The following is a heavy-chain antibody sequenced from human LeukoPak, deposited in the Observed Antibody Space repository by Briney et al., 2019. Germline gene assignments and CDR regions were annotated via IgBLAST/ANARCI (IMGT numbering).Heavy chain of an antibody. Sequence: ASVKVSCKASGYTFTSYGISWVRQAPGQGLEWMGWVSAYNGNTNYAQKLQGRVTMTTDTSTSTAYMELSSLRSEDTAVYYCATQLPITMIVVVITQFDYWGQGTLVTVSS. CDR3: ATQLPITMIVVVITQFDY. D-gene: IGHD3-22*01. J-gene: IGHJ4*02. CDR2: VSAYNGNT. CDR1: GYTFTSYG. V-gene: IGHV1-18*01.